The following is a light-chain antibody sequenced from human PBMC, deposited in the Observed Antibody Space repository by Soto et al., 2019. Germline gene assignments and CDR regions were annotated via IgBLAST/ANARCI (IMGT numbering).Light chain of an antibody. V-gene: IGKV1-39*01. Sequence: THCPGTLSLSPRKRAPLSCSSTQSVSRSYLAWYQVKPGKPPRLLIYGPSTLQSGVPSRFSGSGSGTDYTLPIRSLQPEDFATYYCQRSYRTPTCGQGTRPAIK. CDR1: QSVSRSY. CDR2: GPS. J-gene: IGKJ5*01. CDR3: QRSYRTPT.